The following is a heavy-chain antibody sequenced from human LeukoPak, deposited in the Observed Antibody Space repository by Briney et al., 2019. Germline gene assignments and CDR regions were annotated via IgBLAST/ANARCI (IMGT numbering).Heavy chain of an antibody. D-gene: IGHD3-10*01. V-gene: IGHV6-1*01. CDR2: TYYRSKWYN. CDR1: GDSVSSNSAA. CDR3: ARDHAITMVRGVIMTELEDWFDP. J-gene: IGHJ5*02. Sequence: SQTLSLTCAISGDSVSSNSAAWNWIRQSPSRGLEWLGRTYYRSKWYNDYAVSVKSRITINPDTSKNQFSLQLNSVTPEDTAVYYCARDHAITMVRGVIMTELEDWFDPWGQGTLVTVSS.